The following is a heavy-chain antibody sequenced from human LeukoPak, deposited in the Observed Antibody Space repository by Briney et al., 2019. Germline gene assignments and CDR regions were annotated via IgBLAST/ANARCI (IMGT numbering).Heavy chain of an antibody. CDR1: GFTFSAYN. J-gene: IGHJ6*03. D-gene: IGHD6-19*01. CDR2: ITTSSSYM. V-gene: IGHV3-21*01. CDR3: ARDPYSGGYGAYYYYYMDV. Sequence: TGGSLRLSCAASGFTFSAYNMNWVRRTPGKGLEWVSSITTSSSYMFYADSVRGRFTISRDNAENSLYLQMNSLRDEDTAVYYCARDPYSGGYGAYYYYYMDVWGKGTTVTVSS.